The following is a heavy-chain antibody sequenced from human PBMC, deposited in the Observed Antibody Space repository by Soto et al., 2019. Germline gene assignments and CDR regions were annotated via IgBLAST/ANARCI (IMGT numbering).Heavy chain of an antibody. CDR3: AKTGFWSGYRVADY. V-gene: IGHV4-39*01. Sequence: QLQLQESGPGLVKPSETVSLTCTVSGGSISSSNSYWGWIRQPPGKGLEWIGSINYSGSTHYNPSLKNRITISVDTSKNRFSLKLSSVTAADTAVYFCAKTGFWSGYRVADYWGQGTLVTVSS. J-gene: IGHJ4*02. D-gene: IGHD3-3*01. CDR1: GGSISSSNSY. CDR2: INYSGST.